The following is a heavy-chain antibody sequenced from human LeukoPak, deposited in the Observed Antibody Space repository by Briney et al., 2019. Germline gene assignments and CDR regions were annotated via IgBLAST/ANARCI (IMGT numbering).Heavy chain of an antibody. D-gene: IGHD2-21*02. J-gene: IGHJ4*02. CDR3: AKTPPPYCGGDCYKD. Sequence: PGGSLRLSCAASGFTFSSYAMNWVRQAPGKGLEWVSAISGSGGSTYYADSVKGRFTISRDNSKNTLYLQMNSLRAEDTAVYYCAKTPPPYCGGDCYKDWGQGTLVTVSS. V-gene: IGHV3-23*01. CDR1: GFTFSSYA. CDR2: ISGSGGST.